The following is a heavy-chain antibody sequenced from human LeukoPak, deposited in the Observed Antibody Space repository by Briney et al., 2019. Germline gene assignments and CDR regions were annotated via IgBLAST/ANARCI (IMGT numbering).Heavy chain of an antibody. J-gene: IGHJ5*02. CDR2: IYYSGST. CDR1: GGSISPYY. D-gene: IGHD4-17*01. CDR3: ARDNDYGDYVWFDP. Sequence: PSETLSLTCTVSGGSISPYYWSWIRQPPGKGLEWIGYIYYSGSTYYNPSLKSRVTISVDTSKNQFSLKLSSVTAADTAVYYCARDNDYGDYVWFDPWGQGTLVTVSS. V-gene: IGHV4-30-4*01.